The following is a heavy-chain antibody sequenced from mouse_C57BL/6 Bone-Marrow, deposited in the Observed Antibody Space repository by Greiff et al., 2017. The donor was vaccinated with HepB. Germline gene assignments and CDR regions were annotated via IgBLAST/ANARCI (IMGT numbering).Heavy chain of an antibody. J-gene: IGHJ2*01. V-gene: IGHV5-17*01. D-gene: IGHD2-5*01. Sequence: EVKVVESGGGLVKPGGSLKLSCAASGFTFSDYGMHWVRQAPEKGLAWVAYISSGSSTIYYADTVKGRFTISRDNAKNTLFLQMTSLRSEDTAMYYCARLSYSTLDYWGQGTTLTVSS. CDR3: ARLSYSTLDY. CDR1: GFTFSDYG. CDR2: ISSGSSTI.